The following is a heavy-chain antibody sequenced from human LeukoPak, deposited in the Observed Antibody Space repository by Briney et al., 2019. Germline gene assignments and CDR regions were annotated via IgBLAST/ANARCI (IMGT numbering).Heavy chain of an antibody. V-gene: IGHV1-46*01. CDR1: GYTFTSYY. CDR3: AVNDFWSGYYDAFDI. J-gene: IGHJ3*02. Sequence: ASVKVSCKASGYTFTSYYMHWVRQALGQGLEWMGIINPSGGSTSYAQKFQGRVTMTRDTSTSTVYMELSSLRSEDTAVYYCAVNDFWSGYYDAFDIWGQGTMVTVSS. D-gene: IGHD3-3*01. CDR2: INPSGGST.